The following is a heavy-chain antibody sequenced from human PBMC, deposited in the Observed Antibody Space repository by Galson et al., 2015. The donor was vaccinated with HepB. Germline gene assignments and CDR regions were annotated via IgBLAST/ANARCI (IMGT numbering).Heavy chain of an antibody. D-gene: IGHD2-8*02. CDR3: ARVYCTGGSCYGTGFDY. CDR1: GFTFSSHS. CDR2: ISGSSVSI. V-gene: IGHV3-48*01. Sequence: SLRLSCAASGFTFSSHSMNWVRQAPGKGLEWLSYISGSSVSIYYADSVKGRFTISRDNDQNSLYLQMDSLRVEDTAVYYCARVYCTGGSCYGTGFDYWDQGILVTVSS. J-gene: IGHJ4*02.